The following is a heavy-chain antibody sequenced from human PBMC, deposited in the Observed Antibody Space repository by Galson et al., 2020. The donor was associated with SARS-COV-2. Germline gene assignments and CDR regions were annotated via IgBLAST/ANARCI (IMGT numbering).Heavy chain of an antibody. Sequence: TGGSLRLSCVASEVTFSSYAMHWVRQAPGKGLEWVAATTWDGGKKYYADSVKGRFTISRDNSKNTLFLQMNSLRGQDTAVYYCAKSFITVTGHGLQSWGQGTPVTVSS. V-gene: IGHV3-30-3*01. CDR1: EVTFSSYA. CDR3: AKSFITVTGHGLQS. CDR2: TTWDGGKK. D-gene: IGHD3-22*01. J-gene: IGHJ5*02.